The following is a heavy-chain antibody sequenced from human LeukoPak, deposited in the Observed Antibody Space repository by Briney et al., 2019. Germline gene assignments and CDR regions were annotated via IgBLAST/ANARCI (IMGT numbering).Heavy chain of an antibody. CDR3: ATKVGSNAFDI. D-gene: IGHD1-26*01. V-gene: IGHV4-4*02. CDR2: IYHSGST. J-gene: IGHJ3*02. Sequence: SETLSLTCAVSGGSISSSNWWSWVRQPPVKGLEWIGEIYHSGSTNYNPSLKSRVTISVDKSKNQFSLKLSSVTAADTAVYYCATKVGSNAFDIWGQGTMATVSS. CDR1: GGSISSSNW.